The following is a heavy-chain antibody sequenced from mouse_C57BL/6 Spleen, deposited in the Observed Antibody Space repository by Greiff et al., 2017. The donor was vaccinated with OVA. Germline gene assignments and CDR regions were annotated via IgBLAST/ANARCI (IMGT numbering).Heavy chain of an antibody. CDR3: AREGSYYGSSSAWFAY. J-gene: IGHJ3*01. Sequence: VQLQQPGAELVKPGASVKMSCKASGYTFTSYWITWVKQRPGQGLEWIGDIYPGSGSTNYNEKFKSKATLTVDTSSSTAYMQLSSLTSEDSAVYYCAREGSYYGSSSAWFAYWGQGTLVTVSA. D-gene: IGHD1-1*01. V-gene: IGHV1-55*01. CDR2: IYPGSGST. CDR1: GYTFTSYW.